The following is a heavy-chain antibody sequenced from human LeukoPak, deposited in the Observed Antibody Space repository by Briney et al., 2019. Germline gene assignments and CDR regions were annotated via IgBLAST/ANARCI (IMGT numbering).Heavy chain of an antibody. D-gene: IGHD4-17*01. Sequence: ASVKVSCKASGYTFTSYGISRVRQAPGQGLEWMGWISAYNGNTNYAQKLQGRVTMTTDTSTSTAYMELRSLRSDDTAVYYCARDSGYGAPYGMDVWGQGTTVTVSS. CDR1: GYTFTSYG. J-gene: IGHJ6*02. V-gene: IGHV1-18*01. CDR3: ARDSGYGAPYGMDV. CDR2: ISAYNGNT.